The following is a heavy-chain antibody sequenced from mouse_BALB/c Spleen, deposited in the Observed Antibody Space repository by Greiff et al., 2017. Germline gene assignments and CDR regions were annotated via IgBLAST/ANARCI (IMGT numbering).Heavy chain of an antibody. CDR3: ARVGDYEGFAY. J-gene: IGHJ3*01. V-gene: IGHV1-80*01. CDR1: GYAFSSYW. CDR2: IYPGDGDT. D-gene: IGHD2-4*01. Sequence: QVQLQQSGAELVRPGFSVKISCKASGYAFSSYWMNWVKQRPVQGLEWSGQIYPGDGDTNYNGKFKGKATLTADKSSSTAYMQLSSLTSEDSAVYFCARVGDYEGFAYWGQGTLVTVSA.